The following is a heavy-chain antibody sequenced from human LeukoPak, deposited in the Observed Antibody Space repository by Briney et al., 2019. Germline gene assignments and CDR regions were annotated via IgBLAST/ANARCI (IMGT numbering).Heavy chain of an antibody. CDR1: GYTFTSYD. D-gene: IGHD3-22*01. J-gene: IGHJ4*02. V-gene: IGHV1-8*01. CDR3: ARVSRDPKHYYGSSGYGYYFDY. CDR2: MNPTSGNT. Sequence: ASVKVSCKASGYTFTSYDINWVRQATGQGLEWMGWMNPTSGNTSYAQKFQGRVTMTRNTSTSTAYMELSSLRSEDTAVYYCARVSRDPKHYYGSSGYGYYFDYWGERSLVTVSS.